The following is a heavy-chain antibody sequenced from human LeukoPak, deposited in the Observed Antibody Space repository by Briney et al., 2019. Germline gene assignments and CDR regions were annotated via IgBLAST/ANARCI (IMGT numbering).Heavy chain of an antibody. CDR2: ISSSGSYI. Sequence: GGSLRLSCAASGFTFSSYSMSWVRQAPGKGLEWVSSISSSGSYIYYADSVKGRFTISRDNAKNSLYLQMNSLRAEDTAVYYCARDGELERVDAFDIWGQGTMVTVSS. J-gene: IGHJ3*02. V-gene: IGHV3-21*01. CDR1: GFTFSSYS. D-gene: IGHD1-1*01. CDR3: ARDGELERVDAFDI.